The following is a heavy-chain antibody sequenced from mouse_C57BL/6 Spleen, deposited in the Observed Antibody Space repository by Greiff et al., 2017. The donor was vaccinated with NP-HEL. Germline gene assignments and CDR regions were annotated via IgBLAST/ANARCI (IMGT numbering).Heavy chain of an antibody. CDR1: GYTFTSYW. D-gene: IGHD2-4*01. J-gene: IGHJ4*01. Sequence: QVQLQQPGAELVRPGSSVKLSCKASGYTFTSYWMHWVKQRPIQGLEWIGNIDPSDSETHYNQKFKDKATLTVDKSSSTAYMQLSSLTSEDSAVYYCARGDYDDAMDYWGQRTSVTVSS. CDR3: ARGDYDDAMDY. V-gene: IGHV1-52*01. CDR2: IDPSDSET.